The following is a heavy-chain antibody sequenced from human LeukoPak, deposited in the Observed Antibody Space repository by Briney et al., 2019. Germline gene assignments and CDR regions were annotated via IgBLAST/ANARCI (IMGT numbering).Heavy chain of an antibody. CDR1: GGSFSGYY. CDR2: INHSGST. J-gene: IGHJ4*02. CDR3: ASAPVSVRVIDY. V-gene: IGHV4-34*01. Sequence: SETLSLTCAVYGGSFSGYYWSWIRQPPGEGLEWIGEINHSGSTNYNPSLKSRVTISVDTSKNQFSLKLSSVTAADTAVYYCASAPVSVRVIDYWGQGTLVTVSS. D-gene: IGHD3-10*01.